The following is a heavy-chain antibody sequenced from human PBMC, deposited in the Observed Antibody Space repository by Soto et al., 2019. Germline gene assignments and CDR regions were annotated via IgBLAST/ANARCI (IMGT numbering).Heavy chain of an antibody. Sequence: SETLSLTCTVSGGSISSYYWSWIRQPPGKGLEWIAYIYYSGSTEYNPSLKSRVTISVDTSKNQFSLKLSSVPAADTAVYYCLRHLSTATAPPAFDYWGQGSVVTVSS. CDR2: IYYSGST. D-gene: IGHD4-4*01. V-gene: IGHV4-59*08. CDR3: LRHLSTATAPPAFDY. J-gene: IGHJ4*02. CDR1: GGSISSYY.